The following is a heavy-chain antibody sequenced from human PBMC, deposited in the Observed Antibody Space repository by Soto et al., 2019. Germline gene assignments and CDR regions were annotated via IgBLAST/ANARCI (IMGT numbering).Heavy chain of an antibody. V-gene: IGHV1-69*13. D-gene: IGHD5-18*01. CDR1: GGTFSSYA. CDR3: ARSTLQLWPPYYYYGMDV. CDR2: IIPIFGTA. J-gene: IGHJ6*02. Sequence: SVNVSCKASGGTFSSYAISWVRQAPGQGLEWMGGIIPIFGTANYAQKFQGRVTITADESTSTAYMELSSLRSEDTAVYYCARSTLQLWPPYYYYGMDVWGQGTTVTVSS.